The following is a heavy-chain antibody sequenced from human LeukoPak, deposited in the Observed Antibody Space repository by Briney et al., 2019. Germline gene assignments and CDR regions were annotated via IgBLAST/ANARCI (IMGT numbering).Heavy chain of an antibody. J-gene: IGHJ4*02. CDR3: ARTVARTWVDY. CDR1: GDSISSGGYY. D-gene: IGHD6-19*01. V-gene: IGHV4-31*03. Sequence: PSQTLSLTCTVSGDSISSGGYYWSWIRQHPGKGLEWIGYIYHSGSTYYNPSLKSRLSISLDTSKNQFSLKLNSVTAADTAVYYCARTVARTWVDYWGQGTLVTVSS. CDR2: IYHSGST.